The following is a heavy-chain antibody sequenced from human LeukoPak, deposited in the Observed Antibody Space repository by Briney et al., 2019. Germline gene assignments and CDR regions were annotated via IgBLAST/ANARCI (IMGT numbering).Heavy chain of an antibody. Sequence: GGSLRLSCAASGFTFSSYAMHWVRQAPGKGLEGVAVISYDGSNKYYADSVKGRFTISRDNSKNTLYLQMNSLRAEDTAVYYCARALVTANHGHDYWGQGTLVTVSS. D-gene: IGHD2-21*02. CDR3: ARALVTANHGHDY. J-gene: IGHJ4*02. V-gene: IGHV3-30-3*01. CDR2: ISYDGSNK. CDR1: GFTFSSYA.